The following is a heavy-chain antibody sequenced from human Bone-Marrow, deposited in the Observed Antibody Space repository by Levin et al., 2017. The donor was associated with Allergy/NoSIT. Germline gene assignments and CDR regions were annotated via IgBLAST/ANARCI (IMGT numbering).Heavy chain of an antibody. D-gene: IGHD3-22*01. CDR3: ATDLHYYDVSGYLRQLYYFDY. Sequence: PSETLSLTCTVSGGSVSSSLYYWSWIRQPPGRGLEWIGYIFHSGSTSYNPSLKSRVTISVDTSKNQFSLKLRSVTAADTAVYYCATDLHYYDVSGYLRQLYYFDYWGQGTLVSVSS. CDR1: GGSVSSSLYY. J-gene: IGHJ4*02. CDR2: IFHSGST. V-gene: IGHV4-61*01.